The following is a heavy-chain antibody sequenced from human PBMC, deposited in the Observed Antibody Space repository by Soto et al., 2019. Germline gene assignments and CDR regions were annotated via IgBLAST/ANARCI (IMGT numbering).Heavy chain of an antibody. Sequence: QIQMLQSGAEVTQPGASVKISCKTSGYTFSSYSVSWVRQVPGQGLEWMAWISTYSGNTHYADRVQGRVTVTFDKSARTAFMEMWGLTSDDTAVYFCARDNGYYDLWGQGTLVTVSS. CDR2: ISTYSGNT. CDR1: GYTFSSYS. J-gene: IGHJ4*02. CDR3: ARDNGYYDL. V-gene: IGHV1-18*04.